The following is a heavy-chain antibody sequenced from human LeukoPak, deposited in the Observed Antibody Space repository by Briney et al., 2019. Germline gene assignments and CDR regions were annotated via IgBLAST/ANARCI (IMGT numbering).Heavy chain of an antibody. J-gene: IGHJ4*02. Sequence: SETLSLTCTVSGGSINNYYWSWIRQPAGEGLEWIGRIYSSGSASYNPSLKSRVTLSGDTSKNQLSLKLRFVTAADTAVYYCAREGDYYDSSGYSEYWGQGTLVTVSS. V-gene: IGHV4-4*07. CDR3: AREGDYYDSSGYSEY. CDR2: IYSSGSA. D-gene: IGHD3-22*01. CDR1: GGSINNYY.